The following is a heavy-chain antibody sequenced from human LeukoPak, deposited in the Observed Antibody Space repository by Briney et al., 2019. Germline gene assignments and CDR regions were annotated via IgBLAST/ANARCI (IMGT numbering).Heavy chain of an antibody. D-gene: IGHD3-3*01. CDR1: GYSFSGHW. V-gene: IGHV5-51*01. CDR2: IYPGDSDT. J-gene: IGHJ3*02. Sequence: RGESLKISGKGSGYSFSGHWIGWVRQMPGRGLEWMGMIYPGDSDTRYSPSFQGQVTISADKSISTAYLQWSSLKASDTAMYYCARLNYDFSLKAFDIWGQGTMVTVSS. CDR3: ARLNYDFSLKAFDI.